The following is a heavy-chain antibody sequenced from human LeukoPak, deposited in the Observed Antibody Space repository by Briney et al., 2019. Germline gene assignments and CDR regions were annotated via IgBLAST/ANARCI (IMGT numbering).Heavy chain of an antibody. J-gene: IGHJ5*02. CDR3: ARANPRYSSSWYVLGWFDP. D-gene: IGHD6-13*01. CDR1: GFTFSSYG. V-gene: IGHV3-33*08. CDR2: IWYDGSNK. Sequence: TGGSLRLSCAASGFTFSSYGVHWVRQAPGKGLEWVAVIWYDGSNKYYADSVKGRFTISRDNSKNTLYLQMNSLRAEDTAVYYCARANPRYSSSWYVLGWFDPWGQGTLVTVSS.